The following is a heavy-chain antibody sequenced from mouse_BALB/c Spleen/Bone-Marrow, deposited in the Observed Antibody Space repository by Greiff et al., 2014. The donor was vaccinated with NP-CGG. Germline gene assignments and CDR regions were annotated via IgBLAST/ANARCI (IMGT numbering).Heavy chain of an antibody. CDR1: GYTFTSYV. CDR3: ARQGVDYFDY. Sequence: VPLKESGPELVKPGASVKMSCKASGYTFTSYVMHWVKQKPRQGLEWIGYINPYNDGTKYNEKFKGKATLTSDKSSSTAYMELSSLTSEDSAVYYCARQGVDYFDYWGQGTTLTVSS. J-gene: IGHJ2*01. CDR2: INPYNDGT. V-gene: IGHV1-14*01.